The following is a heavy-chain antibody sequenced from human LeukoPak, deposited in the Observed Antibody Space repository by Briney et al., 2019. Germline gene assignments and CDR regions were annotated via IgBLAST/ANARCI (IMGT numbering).Heavy chain of an antibody. D-gene: IGHD1-26*01. V-gene: IGHV3-23*01. CDR2: VSGSGSTT. J-gene: IGHJ4*02. CDR3: AKEVGVFDY. CDR1: GFTFSSYA. Sequence: GGSLRLSCAASGFTFSSYAMSWVRQAPEKGLEWVSSVSGSGSTTHYEDSVKGRFTITRDNSKNTLYLQMNSLRADDTAVYYCAKEVGVFDYWGQGTLVTVSS.